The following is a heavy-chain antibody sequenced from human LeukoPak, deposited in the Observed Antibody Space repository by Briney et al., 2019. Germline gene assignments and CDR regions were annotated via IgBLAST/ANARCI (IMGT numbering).Heavy chain of an antibody. J-gene: IGHJ5*02. V-gene: IGHV5-51*01. CDR3: ARQEYCSGGSCYTWFDP. CDR1: GYSINNYW. D-gene: IGHD2-15*01. CDR2: IYPADSDI. Sequence: GESLKISCKGSGYSINNYWIGWVRQMPGKGLEWMGIIYPADSDIRYSPSFQGQVTISADKSISTAYLQWSSLKASDTAMYYCARQEYCSGGSCYTWFDPWVQGTLVTVSS.